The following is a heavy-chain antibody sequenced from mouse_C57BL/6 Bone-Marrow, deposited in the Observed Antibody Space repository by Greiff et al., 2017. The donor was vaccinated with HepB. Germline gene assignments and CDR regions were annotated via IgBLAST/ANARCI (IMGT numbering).Heavy chain of an antibody. CDR3: TSIYDGYCYFAY. J-gene: IGHJ3*01. Sequence: EVQLQQSGAELVRPGASVKLSCTASGFNIKDDYMHWVKQRPEQGLEWIGWIDPENGDTEYASKFQGKATITADTSSNTAYLQLSSLTSEDTAVYYCTSIYDGYCYFAYWGRGTRVTVTA. CDR2: IDPENGDT. D-gene: IGHD2-3*01. V-gene: IGHV14-4*01. CDR1: GFNIKDDY.